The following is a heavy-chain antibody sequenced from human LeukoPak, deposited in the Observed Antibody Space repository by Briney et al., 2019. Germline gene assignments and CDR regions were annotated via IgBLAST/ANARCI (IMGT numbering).Heavy chain of an antibody. CDR2: IYTSGST. V-gene: IGHV4-4*07. D-gene: IGHD1-7*01. Sequence: SETLSLTCTVSSGSISSYDWSWIRQPAGKGLEWIGRIYTSGSTNYNPSLRGRVTISVDTSKNHFSVKLTSVTTADTAVYYCARLYGNFQNYYDYWGQGTLVTVSS. CDR1: SGSISSYD. J-gene: IGHJ4*02. CDR3: ARLYGNFQNYYDY.